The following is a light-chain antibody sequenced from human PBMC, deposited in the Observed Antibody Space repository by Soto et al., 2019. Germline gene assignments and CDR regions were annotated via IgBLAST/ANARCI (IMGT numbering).Light chain of an antibody. CDR1: KLGDKY. J-gene: IGLJ2*01. CDR2: QHS. V-gene: IGLV3-1*01. Sequence: SYELTQPPSVSVSPGQTASITCSGDKLGDKYTCWYQQKPGQSPVLVIYQHSQRPSGIPERFSGANSGNTATLTISGTQAMDGADYYCQAWDSSRDVGFGGGTKWTVL. CDR3: QAWDSSRDVG.